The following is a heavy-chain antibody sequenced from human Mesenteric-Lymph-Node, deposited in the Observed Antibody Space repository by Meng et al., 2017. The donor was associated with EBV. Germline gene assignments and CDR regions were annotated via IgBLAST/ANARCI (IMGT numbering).Heavy chain of an antibody. D-gene: IGHD2-2*01. CDR2: IYHSGGT. Sequence: HLQVSGPGLVKASRTLSLTCAVAGASISSINWWSWVRQTPGQGLQWIGKIYHSGGTNYNPSLASRVTISVDKSKNQFSLNLRSVTAADTGVYYCATSVQYCRSSDCFHWLDPWGQGALVTVSS. J-gene: IGHJ5*02. CDR3: ATSVQYCRSSDCFHWLDP. V-gene: IGHV4-4*02. CDR1: GASISSINW.